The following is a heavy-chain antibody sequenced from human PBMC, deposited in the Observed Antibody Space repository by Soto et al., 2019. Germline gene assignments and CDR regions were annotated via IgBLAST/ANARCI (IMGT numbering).Heavy chain of an antibody. D-gene: IGHD1-1*01. J-gene: IGHJ4*02. Sequence: GGSLRLSCAASGFTFSSFAMSWVRQAPGKGLEWVSTINKSGGSTYYADSVKGRFTISRDNSKNMLFLQINGLRAEDAAVYYCAKDPPTTGTTFDYWGRGTLVTVSS. V-gene: IGHV3-23*01. CDR1: GFTFSSFA. CDR3: AKDPPTTGTTFDY. CDR2: INKSGGST.